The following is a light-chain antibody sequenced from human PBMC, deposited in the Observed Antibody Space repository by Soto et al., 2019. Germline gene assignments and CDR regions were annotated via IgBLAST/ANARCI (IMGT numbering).Light chain of an antibody. J-gene: IGLJ2*01. CDR3: ATWDDSLNGVI. V-gene: IGLV1-44*01. CDR2: VNN. CDR1: TSNIGSNT. Sequence: QSVLTQPPSASGTPGQTVTMSCSGSTSNIGSNTVTWYQQFPGSAPKVLIYVNNQRRSGVPDRFSGSKSGTSAFLAITGLQSEDEADYYCATWDDSLNGVIFGGGTKLTVL.